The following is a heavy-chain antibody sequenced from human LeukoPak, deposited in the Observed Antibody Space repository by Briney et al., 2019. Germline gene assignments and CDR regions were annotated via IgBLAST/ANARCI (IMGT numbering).Heavy chain of an antibody. CDR3: ASTGSGPIVGATLCLDY. V-gene: IGHV1-69*13. CDR2: IIPIFGTA. CDR1: GGTFSSYA. Sequence: SVKVSCRASGGTFSSYAISWVRQAPGQGLEWMGGIIPIFGTANYAQKFQGRVTITADESTSTAYMELSSLRSEDTAVYYCASTGSGPIVGATLCLDYWGQGTLVTVSS. D-gene: IGHD1-26*01. J-gene: IGHJ4*02.